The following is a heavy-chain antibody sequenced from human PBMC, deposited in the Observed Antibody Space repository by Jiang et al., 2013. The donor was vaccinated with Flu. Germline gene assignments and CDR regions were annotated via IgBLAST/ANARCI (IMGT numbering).Heavy chain of an antibody. V-gene: IGHV3-21*01. CDR3: ARLRVAAPAITSFRGGTAGGYHNGLDV. Sequence: VQLLESGGGLVKPGGSLRLSCAASGFIFTDYDMNWVRQAPGKGLEWVSSISVSGSYISFSDSVKGRFIISRDNAKKAVSLQMNSLRVDDTAVYFCARLRVAAPAITSFRGGTAGGYHNGLDVWGPGTTVTVSS. CDR2: ISVSGSYI. D-gene: IGHD2-21*02. J-gene: IGHJ6*02. CDR1: GFIFTDYD.